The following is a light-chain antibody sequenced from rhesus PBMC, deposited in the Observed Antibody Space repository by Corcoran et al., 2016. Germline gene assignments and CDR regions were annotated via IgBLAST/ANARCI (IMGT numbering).Light chain of an antibody. CDR1: ENVNNY. J-gene: IGKJ2*01. CDR3: QHDYVTPYS. CDR2: KAS. V-gene: IGKV1-74*01. Sequence: DIQMTQSPSSLSASVGDRVTITCRTSENVNNYLNWYQQKPGKPPKLLIYKASTLQSGGPARFSGSGSGTYYTFTISSLQSEDVATYYCQHDYVTPYSFGQGTKVEIK.